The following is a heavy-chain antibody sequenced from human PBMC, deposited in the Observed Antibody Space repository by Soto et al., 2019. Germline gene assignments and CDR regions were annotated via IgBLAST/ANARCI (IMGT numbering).Heavy chain of an antibody. D-gene: IGHD6-13*01. CDR3: ARTYSSSWSPFEY. CDR2: INHSGST. V-gene: IGHV4-34*01. CDR1: GGSFSGYY. J-gene: IGHJ4*02. Sequence: QVQLQQWGAGLLKPSETLSLTCAVYGGSFSGYYWSWIRQPPGKGLEWIGEINHSGSTNYNPSLKSRVIISVDTSKNQFSLQLSSVTAADTAVYYCARTYSSSWSPFEYWGQGTLVTVSS.